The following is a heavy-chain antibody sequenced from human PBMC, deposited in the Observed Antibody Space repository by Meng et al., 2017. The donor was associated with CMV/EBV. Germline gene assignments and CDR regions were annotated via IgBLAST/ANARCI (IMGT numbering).Heavy chain of an antibody. J-gene: IGHJ6*02. V-gene: IGHV3-30*04. CDR3: ARRYCTSPRCWLYCYGLDV. CDR2: ISSDGSKS. Sequence: GESLKISCAASGFTFSSYAIHWVRQAPGKGLEWVSVISSDGSKSYYADSVRGRFTITRDNSKNTLNLQMDSQRAEDTAVYYCARRYCTSPRCWLYCYGLDVWGQGTTVTVSS. D-gene: IGHD2-8*01. CDR1: GFTFSSYA.